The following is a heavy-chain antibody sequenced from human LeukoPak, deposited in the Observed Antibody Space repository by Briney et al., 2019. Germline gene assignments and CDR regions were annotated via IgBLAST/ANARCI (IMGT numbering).Heavy chain of an antibody. CDR2: IYHSGNT. D-gene: IGHD3-22*01. CDR3: ARAYYDSSGYFVDDY. J-gene: IGHJ4*02. CDR1: GGSISSGGYY. V-gene: IGHV4-31*03. Sequence: SETLSLTCTVSGGSISSGGYYWSWIRQLPGKGLEWIGYIYHSGNTVYKPSLRSRVTMSVDTSKNQFSLKLSSVTAADTAVYYCARAYYDSSGYFVDDYWGQGTLVTVSS.